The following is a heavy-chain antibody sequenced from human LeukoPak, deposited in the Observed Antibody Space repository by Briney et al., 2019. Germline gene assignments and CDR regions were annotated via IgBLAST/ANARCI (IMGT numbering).Heavy chain of an antibody. V-gene: IGHV3-30-3*01. Sequence: GRSLRLSCAASGFTFNSYAIHWVRQAPGKGLEWVAVISYDGSHEYYGDSVKGRFTISRDNFKNTLYLQMNSLRAEETAVYYCARGSVVGGRDAFDIWGQGTMVTVSS. CDR3: ARGSVVGGRDAFDI. CDR1: GFTFNSYA. D-gene: IGHD1-26*01. CDR2: ISYDGSHE. J-gene: IGHJ3*02.